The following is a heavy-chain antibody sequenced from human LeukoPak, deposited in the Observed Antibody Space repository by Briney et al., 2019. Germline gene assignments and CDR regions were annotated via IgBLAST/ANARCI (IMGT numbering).Heavy chain of an antibody. D-gene: IGHD1-26*01. V-gene: IGHV3-9*01. J-gene: IGHJ4*02. CDR3: ATIHTPEVGAVDY. CDR1: GFSFDDYA. CDR2: ISWNSGTI. Sequence: GGSLRLSCAASGFSFDDYAMHWVRQAQGKGLEWVSGISWNSGTIGYADSVKGRFTISRDNAKNSLYLQMNSLRAEDTALYYCATIHTPEVGAVDYWGQGTLVTVSS.